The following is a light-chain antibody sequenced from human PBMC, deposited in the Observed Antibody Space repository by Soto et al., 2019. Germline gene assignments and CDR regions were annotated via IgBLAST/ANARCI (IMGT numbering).Light chain of an antibody. CDR2: AAS. Sequence: SQMTQTHSSLSAFLGDRVSIPCRASQGISSYLAWYQQKPGKAPKLLIYAASTLQSGVPSRFSGSGSGTDFTLTISGLQSEDFATYYCQQYYIYPRTFGQGSNVDVK. V-gene: IGKV1-8*01. J-gene: IGKJ1*01. CDR1: QGISSY. CDR3: QQYYIYPRT.